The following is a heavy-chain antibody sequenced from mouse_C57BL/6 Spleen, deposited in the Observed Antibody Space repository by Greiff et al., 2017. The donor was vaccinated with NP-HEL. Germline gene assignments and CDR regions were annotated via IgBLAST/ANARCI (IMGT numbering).Heavy chain of an antibody. CDR1: GYAFSSSW. V-gene: IGHV1-53*01. CDR2: IYPGNGST. Sequence: QVQLQQPGTELVKPGASVKLSCKASGYAFSSSWMNWVKQRPGKGLEWIGRIYPGNGSTNYNEKFKSKATLTVDTSSSTAYMQLSSLTSEDSAVYYCAREKEDYWGQGTTLTVSS. CDR3: AREKEDY. J-gene: IGHJ2*01.